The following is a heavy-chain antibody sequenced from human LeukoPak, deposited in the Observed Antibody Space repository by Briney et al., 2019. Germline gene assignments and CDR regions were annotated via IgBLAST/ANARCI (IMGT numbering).Heavy chain of an antibody. V-gene: IGHV1-69*13. D-gene: IGHD2-2*02. CDR1: GGTFSSYA. CDR2: IIPIFGTA. J-gene: IGHJ4*02. CDR3: ARSTYQLLYPY. Sequence: ASVKVSCKASGGTFSSYAISWVRQAPGQGLEWMGGIIPIFGTANNAQKFQGRVTITADESTSTAYMELSSLRSEDTAVYYCARSTYQLLYPYWGQGTLVTVSS.